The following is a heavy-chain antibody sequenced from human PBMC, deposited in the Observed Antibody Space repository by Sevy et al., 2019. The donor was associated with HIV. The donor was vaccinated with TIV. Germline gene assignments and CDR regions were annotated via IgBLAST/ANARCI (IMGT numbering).Heavy chain of an antibody. CDR3: ARSFYDESGGYYYSGMDV. J-gene: IGHJ6*02. V-gene: IGHV3-7*01. CDR2: IKEDGSEK. CDR1: GFTFSSYW. D-gene: IGHD2-15*01. Sequence: GGSLRLSCAASGFTFSSYWMSWVRQAPGKGLEWVANIKEDGSEKYYVDSVKGRFTISRDNAKNSLFLQMNSLRAEDTAVYYCARSFYDESGGYYYSGMDVWGQGTTVTVSS.